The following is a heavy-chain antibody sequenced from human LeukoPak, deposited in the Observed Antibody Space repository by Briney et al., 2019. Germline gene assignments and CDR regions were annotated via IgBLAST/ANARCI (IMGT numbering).Heavy chain of an antibody. CDR2: IYHSGSP. D-gene: IGHD5-12*01. V-gene: IGHV4-30-2*01. CDR1: GGSISSGGYS. J-gene: IGHJ4*02. CDR3: ARGGYSGYDYYFDY. Sequence: PSQTLSLTCAVSGGSISSGGYSWRWIRQPPGKGLEWIVSIYHSGSPYYNPSLKSRVTISVDRSKNQFSLKLSSVTAADTAVYYCARGGYSGYDYYFDYWGQGTLGTVSS.